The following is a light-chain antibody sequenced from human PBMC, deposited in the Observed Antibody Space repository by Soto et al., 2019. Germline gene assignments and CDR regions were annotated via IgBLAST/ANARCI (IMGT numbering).Light chain of an antibody. J-gene: IGKJ2*01. CDR3: QQSYSTPYT. Sequence: DIQMTQSPSSLSASVADRVTITCRASQSISDSLNWYQQKPRKAPKLLIYAASSLASGVPSRFSGSGAGTDFTLTISRLQPEDFASYYCQQSYSTPYTLGQGTKLELK. CDR1: QSISDS. CDR2: AAS. V-gene: IGKV1-39*01.